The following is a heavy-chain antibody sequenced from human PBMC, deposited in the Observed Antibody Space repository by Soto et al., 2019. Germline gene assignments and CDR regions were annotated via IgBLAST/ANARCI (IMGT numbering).Heavy chain of an antibody. D-gene: IGHD1-1*01. J-gene: IGHJ5*02. CDR2: IWYDGSNK. V-gene: IGHV3-33*01. Sequence: QVQLVESGGGVVQPGRSLRLSCAASGFTFSSYGMHWVRQAPSKGLEWVAVIWYDGSNKYYADSVKGRFTISRDNSKNTLYLQMNSLRAEDTAVYYCARDLEPLWFDPWGQGTLVTVSS. CDR3: ARDLEPLWFDP. CDR1: GFTFSSYG.